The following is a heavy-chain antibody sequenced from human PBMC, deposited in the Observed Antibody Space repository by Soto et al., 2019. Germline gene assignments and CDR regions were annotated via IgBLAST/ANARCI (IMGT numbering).Heavy chain of an antibody. V-gene: IGHV1-69*13. Sequence: GASVKVSCKASGGTFSSYAISWVRQAPGQGLEWMGGIIPIFGTANYAQKFQGRVTITADESTSTAYMELSSLRSEDTAVYYCARDGVRLWFGELSTYYGMDVWGQGTTVTVSS. D-gene: IGHD3-10*01. CDR3: ARDGVRLWFGELSTYYGMDV. CDR2: IIPIFGTA. CDR1: GGTFSSYA. J-gene: IGHJ6*02.